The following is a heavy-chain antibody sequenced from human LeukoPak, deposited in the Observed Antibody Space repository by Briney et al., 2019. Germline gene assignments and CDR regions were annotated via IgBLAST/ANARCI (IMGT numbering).Heavy chain of an antibody. CDR1: GGSFSGYY. CDR2: INHSGST. V-gene: IGHV4-34*01. Sequence: SETLSLTCAVYGGSFSGYYWSWIRQPPGKGLEWIGEINHSGSTNYNPSLKSRVTISVDTSKNQFSLKLSSVTAADTAVYYCARVVPVTYGMDVWGQGTTVTASS. J-gene: IGHJ6*02. D-gene: IGHD2-2*01. CDR3: ARVVPVTYGMDV.